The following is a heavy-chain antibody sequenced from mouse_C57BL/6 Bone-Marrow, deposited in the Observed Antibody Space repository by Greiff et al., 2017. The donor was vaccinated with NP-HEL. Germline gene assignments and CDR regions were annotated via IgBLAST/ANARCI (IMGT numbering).Heavy chain of an antibody. CDR2: IYPRSGNT. CDR1: GYTFTSYG. Sequence: QVQLQQSGAELARPGASVKLSCKASGYTFTSYGISWVKQRTGQGLEWIGEIYPRSGNTYYNEKFKGKATLTADQSSSTAYMELRSLTSEDSAVYFCARWYYGSSLFAYWGQGTLVTVSA. D-gene: IGHD1-1*01. CDR3: ARWYYGSSLFAY. J-gene: IGHJ3*01. V-gene: IGHV1-81*01.